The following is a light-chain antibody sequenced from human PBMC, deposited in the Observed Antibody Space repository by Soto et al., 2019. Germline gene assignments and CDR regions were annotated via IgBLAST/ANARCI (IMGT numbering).Light chain of an antibody. J-gene: IGLJ1*01. CDR3: SSYTINNSRV. Sequence: QSALTQPASVSGSPGQSITISCTGTSSDVGGHDYVSWYQQHPGKAPKVMIYDVSDRPSGVSNRFSGSKSGNTASLTISGLQAEDEADYYCSSYTINNSRVFGAGTKVTVL. CDR1: SSDVGGHDY. V-gene: IGLV2-14*01. CDR2: DVS.